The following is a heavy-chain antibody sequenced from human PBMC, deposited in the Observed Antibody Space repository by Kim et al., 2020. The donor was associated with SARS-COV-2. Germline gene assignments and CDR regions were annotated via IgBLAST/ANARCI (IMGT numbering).Heavy chain of an antibody. D-gene: IGHD6-6*01. J-gene: IGHJ4*02. CDR3: ARQYGSSLDY. V-gene: IGHV4-39*01. CDR2: P. Sequence: PYYNPSLRSRVTISVDTSKNQFSLKLTSVTAADTALYFCARQYGSSLDYWGQVTLVTVSS.